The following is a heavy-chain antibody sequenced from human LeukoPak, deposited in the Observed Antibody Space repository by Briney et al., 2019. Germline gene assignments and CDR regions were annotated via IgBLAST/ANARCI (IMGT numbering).Heavy chain of an antibody. CDR3: ARIRLLRFSEWLPHPDFDY. V-gene: IGHV3-7*01. D-gene: IGHD3-3*01. J-gene: IGHJ4*02. CDR2: IKQDGSEK. CDR1: GFTFSSYW. Sequence: GGSLRLSCAASGFTFSSYWMSWVRQAPGKGLEWVANIKQDGSEKYYVDSVKGRFTISRDNAKNSLYLQMNSLRAEDTAVYYCARIRLLRFSEWLPHPDFDYWGQGTLVTVSS.